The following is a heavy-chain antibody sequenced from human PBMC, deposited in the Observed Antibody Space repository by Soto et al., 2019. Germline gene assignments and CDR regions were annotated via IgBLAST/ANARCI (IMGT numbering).Heavy chain of an antibody. CDR2: FDPEDGET. J-gene: IGHJ5*02. D-gene: IGHD6-19*01. Sequence: ASVKVSCKVSGYTLTELSMHWVRQAPGKRLEWMGGFDPEDGETIYAQKFQGRVTMTEDTSTDTAYMELSSLRSEDTAVYYCATVLAVAGPGGWFDPWGQGTLVTVSS. CDR3: ATVLAVAGPGGWFDP. V-gene: IGHV1-24*01. CDR1: GYTLTELS.